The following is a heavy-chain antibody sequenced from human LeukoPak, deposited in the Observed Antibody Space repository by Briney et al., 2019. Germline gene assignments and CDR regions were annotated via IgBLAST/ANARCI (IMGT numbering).Heavy chain of an antibody. V-gene: IGHV3-30-3*01. CDR2: ISYDGSNK. CDR1: GFTFSSYA. Sequence: GGSLRLSCAASGFTFSSYAMSWVRQAPGKGLEWVAVISYDGSNKYYADSVKGRFTISRDNSKNTLYLQMNSLRAEDTAVYYCARDPNVDTAMDVWGKGTTVTVSS. J-gene: IGHJ6*03. D-gene: IGHD5-18*01. CDR3: ARDPNVDTAMDV.